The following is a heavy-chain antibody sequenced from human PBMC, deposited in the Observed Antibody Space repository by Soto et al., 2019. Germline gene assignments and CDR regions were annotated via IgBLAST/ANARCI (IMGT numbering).Heavy chain of an antibody. D-gene: IGHD1-1*01. CDR2: TYFRSKWYN. CDR3: AKGDNIGTKPAYAFDP. Sequence: SQTLSLTCAISVYSVSSNTASWNWIIQSPSRGLEWLGRTYFRSKWYNDYAVSVKSRIIINPDTSNNQFSLQLNSVNPEDTAVYFCAKGDNIGTKPAYAFDPWGQGIMGTVSS. J-gene: IGHJ5*02. CDR1: VYSVSSNTAS. V-gene: IGHV6-1*01.